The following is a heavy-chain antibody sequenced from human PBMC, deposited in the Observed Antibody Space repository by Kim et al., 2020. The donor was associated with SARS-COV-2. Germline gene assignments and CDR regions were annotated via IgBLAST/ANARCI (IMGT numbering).Heavy chain of an antibody. J-gene: IGHJ4*02. CDR1: GGSFSGYY. CDR2: INHSGST. Sequence: SETLSLTCAVYGGSFSGYYWSWIRQPPGKGLEWIGEINHSGSTNYNPSLKSRVTISVDTSKNQFSLKLSSVTAADTAVYYCASYGEPRGNYYDSSGYLGWGQGTLVTVSS. V-gene: IGHV4-34*01. CDR3: ASYGEPRGNYYDSSGYLG. D-gene: IGHD3-22*01.